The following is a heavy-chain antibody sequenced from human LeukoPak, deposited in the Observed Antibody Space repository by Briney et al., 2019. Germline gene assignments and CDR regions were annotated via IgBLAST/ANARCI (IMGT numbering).Heavy chain of an antibody. CDR3: ARNNGMDV. CDR1: GFTFSNFW. V-gene: IGHV3-74*01. Sequence: GGSLRLSCAASGFTFSNFWMHWVRQAPGKGLVWVALIYGDGSFTRYADSVKGRFTISRDNAKNSLYLQMNSLRAEDTALYHCARNNGMDVWGQGTTVIVSS. J-gene: IGHJ6*02. CDR2: IYGDGSFT.